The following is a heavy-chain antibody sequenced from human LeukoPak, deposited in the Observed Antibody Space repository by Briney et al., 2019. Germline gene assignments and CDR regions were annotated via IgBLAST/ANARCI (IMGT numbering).Heavy chain of an antibody. Sequence: PSETLSLTCTVSGGSISSSSYYWGWIRQPPGKGLEWIGSIYYSGSTYYNPSLKSRVTISVDTSKNQFSLKLSSVTAADTAVYYCARTGSGKHRFDPWGQGTLVTVSS. CDR3: ARTGSGKHRFDP. CDR1: GGSISSSSYY. V-gene: IGHV4-39*07. CDR2: IYYSGST. J-gene: IGHJ5*02. D-gene: IGHD2-15*01.